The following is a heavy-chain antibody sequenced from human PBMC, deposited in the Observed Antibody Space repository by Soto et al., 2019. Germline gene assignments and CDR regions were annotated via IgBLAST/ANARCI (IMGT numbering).Heavy chain of an antibody. D-gene: IGHD3-16*01. CDR3: AAGYNAYIDY. CDR2: IVVGGGNT. CDR1: GFTFSSSS. J-gene: IGHJ4*02. Sequence: SVKVSCKTSGFTFSSSSIQWVRQTRGQRLEWIGWIVVGGGNTNYAQKFQERVTITRDMSTNTAYMELSSLRSEDTAVYYCAAGYNAYIDYWGQGTPVTVSS. V-gene: IGHV1-58*02.